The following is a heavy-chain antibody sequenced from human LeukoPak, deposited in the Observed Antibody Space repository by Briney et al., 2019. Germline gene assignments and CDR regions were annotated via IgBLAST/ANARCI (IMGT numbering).Heavy chain of an antibody. D-gene: IGHD2-2*01. Sequence: GGSLRLSCAASGFTVSSYAMSWVRQGPGKGLEWGSAISGSGGITYYADSVKGRFTISRDNSKNTLYLQMNSLRAEDTAVYYCAKDDLVPAALFDYWGQGTLVTVSS. CDR3: AKDDLVPAALFDY. CDR2: ISGSGGIT. V-gene: IGHV3-23*01. CDR1: GFTVSSYA. J-gene: IGHJ4*02.